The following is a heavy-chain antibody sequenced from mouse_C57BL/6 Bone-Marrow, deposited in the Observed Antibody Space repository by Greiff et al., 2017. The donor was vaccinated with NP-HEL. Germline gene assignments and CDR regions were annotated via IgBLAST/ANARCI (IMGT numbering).Heavy chain of an antibody. CDR2: IYPRSGNT. CDR1: GYTFTSYG. J-gene: IGHJ2*01. Sequence: VQLQESGAELARPGASVKLSCKASGYTFTSYGISWVKQRPGQGLEWIGEIYPRSGNTYYNEKFKGKATLTADKSSSTAYMELRSLTSEDSAVYFCAREDYYGSSYGYWGQGTTLTVSS. D-gene: IGHD1-1*01. CDR3: AREDYYGSSYGY. V-gene: IGHV1-81*01.